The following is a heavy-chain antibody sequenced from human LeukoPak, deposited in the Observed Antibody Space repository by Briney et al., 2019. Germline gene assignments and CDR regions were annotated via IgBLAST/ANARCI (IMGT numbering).Heavy chain of an antibody. D-gene: IGHD4-17*01. V-gene: IGHV3-74*01. CDR2: INSDGRST. Sequence: GGSLRLSCAASGFTFSNYWMHWVCQAPGKGLVWVSRINSDGRSTKYADSVKGRFTISRDNAKNTLYLQMNSLSAEDTAVYYCVRDRAVSPFPPDAFVMWGEGTIVSVAS. CDR3: VRDRAVSPFPPDAFVM. CDR1: GFTFSNYW. J-gene: IGHJ3*02.